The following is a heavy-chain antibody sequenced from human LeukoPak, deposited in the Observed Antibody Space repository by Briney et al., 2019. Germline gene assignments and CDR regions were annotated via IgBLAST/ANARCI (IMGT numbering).Heavy chain of an antibody. J-gene: IGHJ1*01. CDR2: INPRGGST. V-gene: IGHV1-46*01. CDR1: GYTFTSYY. Sequence: ASVKVSCKASGYTFTSYYIHWVRQAPGQGLEWMGIINPRGGSTSYPQKFQDRVTMTRDTSTSTVYMELSSLKSDDTAIYYCARGVFGELEKLMFQHWGQGTLVTVSS. CDR3: ARGVFGELEKLMFQH. D-gene: IGHD3-10*02.